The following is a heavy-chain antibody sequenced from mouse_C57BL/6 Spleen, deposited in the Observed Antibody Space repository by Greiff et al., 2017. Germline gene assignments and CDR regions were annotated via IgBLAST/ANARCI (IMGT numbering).Heavy chain of an antibody. V-gene: IGHV7-3*01. CDR2: IRNKANGYTT. Sequence: EVMLVESGGGLVQPGGSLSLSCAASGFTFTDYYMSWVRQPPGKALEWLGFIRNKANGYTTEYSASVKGRFTISRDNSQSILYLQMNALRAEDSATYYCARSHWDAGDYAMDYWGQGTSVTVSS. D-gene: IGHD4-1*01. CDR1: GFTFTDYY. J-gene: IGHJ4*01. CDR3: ARSHWDAGDYAMDY.